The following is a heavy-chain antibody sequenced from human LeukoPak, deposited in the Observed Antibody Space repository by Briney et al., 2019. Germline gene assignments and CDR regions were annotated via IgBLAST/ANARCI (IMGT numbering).Heavy chain of an antibody. J-gene: IGHJ4*02. CDR1: GGSISPYY. CDR3: ARHDSTGLGWDY. V-gene: IGHV4-59*08. D-gene: IGHD3-22*01. CDR2: IYHSGNT. Sequence: PSETLSLTCTVSGGSISPYYWSWIRQTPAKGRAGIGYIYHSGNTNYDPSLKGRVIISVDTSRNQFSLKVTSVTAADTAVYYCARHDSTGLGWDYWGQGILVTVSS.